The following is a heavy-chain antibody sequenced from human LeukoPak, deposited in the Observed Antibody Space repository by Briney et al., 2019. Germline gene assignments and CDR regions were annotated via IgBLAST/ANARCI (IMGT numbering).Heavy chain of an antibody. V-gene: IGHV3-73*01. Sequence: GGSLRLSCAASGFTFSGSAMNWVRQASGKGLEWVGRIRSKANSYATAYAASVKGRFIISRDDSKNTAYLQMNSLKTEDTAVYYCTKTDEEYYYDSSGYYSDAFDIWGQGTMVTVSS. CDR1: GFTFSGSA. CDR3: TKTDEEYYYDSSGYYSDAFDI. CDR2: IRSKANSYAT. D-gene: IGHD3-22*01. J-gene: IGHJ3*02.